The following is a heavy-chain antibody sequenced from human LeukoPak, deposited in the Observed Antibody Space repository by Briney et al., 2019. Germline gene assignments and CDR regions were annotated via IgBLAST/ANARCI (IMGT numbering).Heavy chain of an antibody. J-gene: IGHJ4*02. CDR2: ISGSGGST. CDR3: ARDGIAAAA. V-gene: IGHV3-23*01. CDR1: GFTFASYA. D-gene: IGHD6-13*01. Sequence: PGGSLRLSCAASGFTFASYAMNWVRQAPGKGLEWVSAISGSGGSTYYADSVKGRFTISRDNSKNTLYLQMDSLRAEDTAVYYCARDGIAAAAWGQGTLVTVSS.